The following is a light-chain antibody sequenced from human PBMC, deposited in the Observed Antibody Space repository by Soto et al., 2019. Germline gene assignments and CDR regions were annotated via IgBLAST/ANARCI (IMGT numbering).Light chain of an antibody. Sequence: QSVLTQPASVSGSPGQSVTISCTGTNSDIGPYNYVSWYQKHPCKAPKLIIYDVNNRPSRVSNRFSGSKSVNKASRNISALHAEDEAAYYCSSYTRTTSVIIFGGGTTLTVL. CDR2: DVN. CDR1: NSDIGPYNY. J-gene: IGLJ2*01. CDR3: SSYTRTTSVII. V-gene: IGLV2-14*03.